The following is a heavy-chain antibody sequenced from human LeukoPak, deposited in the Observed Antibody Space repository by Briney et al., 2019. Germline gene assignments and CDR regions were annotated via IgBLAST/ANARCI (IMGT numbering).Heavy chain of an antibody. D-gene: IGHD6-13*01. Sequence: SSETLSLTCAVYGGSFSGYYWSWIRQPPGKGLEWIGEINHSGSTNYNPSLKSRVTISVDTSKNQFSLKLSSVTAADTAVYYCARGRIAAAGQSNCWFDPWGQGTLVTVSS. CDR2: INHSGST. J-gene: IGHJ5*02. CDR3: ARGRIAAAGQSNCWFDP. CDR1: GGSFSGYY. V-gene: IGHV4-34*01.